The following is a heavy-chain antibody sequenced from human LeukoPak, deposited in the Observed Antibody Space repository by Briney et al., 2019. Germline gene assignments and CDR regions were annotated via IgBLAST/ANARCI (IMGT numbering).Heavy chain of an antibody. CDR3: AKEHDYTNAAPEWGFDS. CDR2: ISGSSSHT. J-gene: IGHJ4*02. Sequence: GGSLRLSCAASGFTFSVYAMSWVRQAPGKGLEWVSGISGSSSHTKDADFVRGRFTIYRDNSRNTLFLQLNSLTAEGTAVYYCAKEHDYTNAAPEWGFDSWGQGSLVIVSS. CDR1: GFTFSVYA. V-gene: IGHV3-23*01. D-gene: IGHD2-2*02.